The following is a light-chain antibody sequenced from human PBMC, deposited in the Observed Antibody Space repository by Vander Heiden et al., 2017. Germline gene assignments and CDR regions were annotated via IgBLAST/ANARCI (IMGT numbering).Light chain of an antibody. CDR3: QQGYTTPQT. CDR1: QGISNY. Sequence: DPVSITCRASQGISNYLNWYQQKPGKGPKLLIYTASSLQSGVPSRFSGSGSGTDFTLTISSLQPEDFATYYCQQGYTTPQTFGQGTKVEIK. V-gene: IGKV1-39*01. J-gene: IGKJ1*01. CDR2: TAS.